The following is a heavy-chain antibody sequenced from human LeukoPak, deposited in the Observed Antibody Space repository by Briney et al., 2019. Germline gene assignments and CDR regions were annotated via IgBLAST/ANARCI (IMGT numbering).Heavy chain of an antibody. J-gene: IGHJ5*02. Sequence: GGSLRLSCTASGFTFSSYWMHWVRQSPGKGLLWVSHINTDGTTTNYADTVKGRFTISRDNAKNTLYLQMNNLRAEDTAVYYCARGIGDPWGQGTLVTVSS. CDR3: ARGIGDP. CDR1: GFTFSSYW. D-gene: IGHD2-15*01. CDR2: INTDGTTT. V-gene: IGHV3-74*01.